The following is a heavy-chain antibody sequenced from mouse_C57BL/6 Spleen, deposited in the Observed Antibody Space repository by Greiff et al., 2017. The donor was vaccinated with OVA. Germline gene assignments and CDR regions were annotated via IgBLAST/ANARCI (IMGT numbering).Heavy chain of an antibody. CDR1: GFTFSSYA. Sequence: EVKLVESGEGLVKPGGSLKLSCAASGFTFSSYAMSWVRQTPEKRLEWVAYISSGGDYIYYADTVKGRFTISRDNARNTLYLQMSSLKSEDTAMYYCTRADYGSSPYYFDYWGQGTTLTVSS. CDR2: ISSGGDYI. V-gene: IGHV5-9-1*02. J-gene: IGHJ2*01. CDR3: TRADYGSSPYYFDY. D-gene: IGHD1-1*01.